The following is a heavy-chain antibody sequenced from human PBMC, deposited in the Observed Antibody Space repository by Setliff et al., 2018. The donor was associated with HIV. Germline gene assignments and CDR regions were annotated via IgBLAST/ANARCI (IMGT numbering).Heavy chain of an antibody. J-gene: IGHJ2*01. CDR3: ARGSSYYYDSSGYLKQYWYFDI. D-gene: IGHD3-22*01. CDR2: VNHSGST. CDR1: GASFSDYY. V-gene: IGHV4-34*01. Sequence: PSETLSLTSAVYGASFSDYYWNWIRQPPGKGLEWIGEVNHSGSTNYNPSLKSRVTISVDTSKNQFSLKLSSVTAADTAVYYCARGSSYYYDSSGYLKQYWYFDIWGRGTLVTVSS.